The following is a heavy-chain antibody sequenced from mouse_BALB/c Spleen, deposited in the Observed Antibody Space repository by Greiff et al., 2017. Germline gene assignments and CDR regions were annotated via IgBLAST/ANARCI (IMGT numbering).Heavy chain of an antibody. D-gene: IGHD2-3*01. J-gene: IGHJ3*01. CDR1: GYAFTNYL. CDR3: ARMSYDGYYGAY. V-gene: IGHV1-54*01. CDR2: INPGSGGT. Sequence: QVQLQQSGAELVRPGTSVKVSCKASGYAFTNYLIEWVKQRPGQGLEWIGVINPGSGGTNYNEKFKGKATLTADKSSSTAYMQLNSLTSDDSAVYFCARMSYDGYYGAYWGQGTLVTVSA.